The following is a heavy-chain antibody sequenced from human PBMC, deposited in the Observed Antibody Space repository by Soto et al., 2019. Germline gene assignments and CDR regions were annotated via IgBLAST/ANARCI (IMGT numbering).Heavy chain of an antibody. CDR3: ARGGQHRKGSYYYDMDV. V-gene: IGHV1-69*18. D-gene: IGHD6-13*01. Sequence: QVQLVQSGAEVKKPGSSVKVSCKASGGTFSSYSISWVRQAPGQGLEWMGRSIPLFRTANYAQKFQGRVTITADESMSTVYMELSSLRSEDTAVYYCARGGQHRKGSYYYDMDVWGQGTTVTVSS. J-gene: IGHJ6*01. CDR2: SIPLFRTA. CDR1: GGTFSSYS.